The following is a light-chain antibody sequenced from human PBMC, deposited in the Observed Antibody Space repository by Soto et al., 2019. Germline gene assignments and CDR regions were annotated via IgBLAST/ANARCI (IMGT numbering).Light chain of an antibody. CDR1: QSISSY. CDR2: AAS. J-gene: IGKJ4*01. V-gene: IGKV1-39*01. CDR3: QQSYSTPRT. Sequence: DIQMTQSPSSLSASVGDRVTITCRASQSISSYLNWYQQKPGKAPKLLIYAASSLQSGVPSRFSGSGSGTDFTLTISSLQPEDFATYYCQQSYSTPRTFDGGTKVELK.